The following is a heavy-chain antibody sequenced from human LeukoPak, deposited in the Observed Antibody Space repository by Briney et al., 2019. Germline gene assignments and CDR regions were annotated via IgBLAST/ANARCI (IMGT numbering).Heavy chain of an antibody. CDR1: GGSISSGGYY. J-gene: IGHJ4*02. CDR3: ARDPLRGYFDY. V-gene: IGHV4-31*03. Sequence: SETLSLTCTVSGGSISSGGYYWSWIRQHPGKGLEWIGYIYYSGSTYYNPSLKSRVTISVDTSKNQFSLKLSSVTAADTAVYYCARDPLRGYFDYWGQGTLVTVSS. CDR2: IYYSGST. D-gene: IGHD3-16*01.